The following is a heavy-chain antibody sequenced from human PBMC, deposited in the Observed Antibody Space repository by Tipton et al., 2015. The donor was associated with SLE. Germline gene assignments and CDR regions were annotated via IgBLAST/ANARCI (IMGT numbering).Heavy chain of an antibody. D-gene: IGHD4-23*01. V-gene: IGHV4-38-2*02. CDR2: FNHGGST. Sequence: TLSLTCSVSTYSTSSGYYWGWIRQPPGKGLEYIGTFNHGGSTHYNPSLKSRVTISADTSKNQFSLKLTSVTAADSVVYYCAREGAGGGYFEHWGQGILVTVSS. CDR3: AREGAGGGYFEH. CDR1: TYSTSSGYY. J-gene: IGHJ4*02.